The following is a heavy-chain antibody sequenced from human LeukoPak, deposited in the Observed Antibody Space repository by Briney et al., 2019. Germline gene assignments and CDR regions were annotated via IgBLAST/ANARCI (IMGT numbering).Heavy chain of an antibody. D-gene: IGHD7-27*01. V-gene: IGHV4-59*01. CDR1: GGSISSYY. Sequence: SETLSLTCTVSGGSISSYYWSWIRQPPGKRLEWIGHIYYSGSTSYNPSLKSRFTISVDTSKNQFSLKLRSVTAADTAVYYCARGKLGISLDAFDMWGQGTMVTVSP. J-gene: IGHJ3*02. CDR2: IYYSGST. CDR3: ARGKLGISLDAFDM.